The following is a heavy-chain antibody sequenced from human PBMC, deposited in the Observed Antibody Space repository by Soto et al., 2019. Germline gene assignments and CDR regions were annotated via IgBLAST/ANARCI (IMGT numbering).Heavy chain of an antibody. D-gene: IGHD3-3*01. CDR2: IYYSGST. CDR3: ARLPNDFWSGYPEGA. V-gene: IGHV4-39*01. CDR1: GGSISSSSYY. J-gene: IGHJ5*02. Sequence: SETLSLTCTVSGGSISSSSYYWGWIRQPPGKGLEWIGSIYYSGSTYYNPSLKSRVTISVDTSKNQFSLKLSSVTAADTAVYYCARLPNDFWSGYPEGAWGQGTLVTVSS.